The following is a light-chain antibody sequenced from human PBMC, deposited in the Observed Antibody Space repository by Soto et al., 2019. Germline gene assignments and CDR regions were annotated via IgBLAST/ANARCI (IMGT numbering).Light chain of an antibody. CDR2: GNS. CDR1: SSNIGAGYD. V-gene: IGLV1-40*01. J-gene: IGLJ2*01. CDR3: QSYDSSLSAVV. Sequence: QSVLTQPPSVSGAPGQRVTISCTGSSSNIGAGYDVHWYQQLPGTAPKLLIYGNSNRPSGVPDRFSGSKSGTSASLAITGLQHEDEADYYCQSYDSSLSAVVFGGGTKLTVL.